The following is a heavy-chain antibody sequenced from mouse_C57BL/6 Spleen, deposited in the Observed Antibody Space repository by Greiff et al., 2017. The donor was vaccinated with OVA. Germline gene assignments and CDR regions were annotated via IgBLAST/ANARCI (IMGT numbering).Heavy chain of an antibody. CDR1: GFTFSSYG. CDR3: ARHVGEGNYFDY. CDR2: ISSGGSYT. V-gene: IGHV5-6*01. Sequence: EVQLQQSGGDLVKPGGSLKLSCAASGFTFSSYGMSWVRQTPDKRLEWVATISSGGSYTYYPDSVKGRFTISRDNAKNTLYLQMSSLKSEDTAMYYCARHVGEGNYFDYWGQGTTLTVSS. J-gene: IGHJ2*01.